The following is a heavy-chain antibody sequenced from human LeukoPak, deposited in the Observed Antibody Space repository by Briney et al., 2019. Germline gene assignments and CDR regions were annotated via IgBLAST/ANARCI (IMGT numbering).Heavy chain of an antibody. V-gene: IGHV3-48*03. D-gene: IGHD3-22*01. CDR2: ISSSGSTI. J-gene: IGHJ4*02. CDR3: ARRGDYDSSGYHYGDFDY. Sequence: PGGSLRLSCAASGFTFSSYEMNWVRQAPGKGLEWVSYISSSGSTIYYADSVKGRFTISRDNAKNSLYLQMNSLRAEDTAVYYCARRGDYDSSGYHYGDFDYWSQGTLVTVSS. CDR1: GFTFSSYE.